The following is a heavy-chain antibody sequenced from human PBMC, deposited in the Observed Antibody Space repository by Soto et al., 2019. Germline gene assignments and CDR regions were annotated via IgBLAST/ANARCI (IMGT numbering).Heavy chain of an antibody. CDR1: GFTFRNFA. CDR3: AQDKGVLNWAPSYFGY. D-gene: IGHD7-27*01. J-gene: IGHJ4*02. CDR2: TSYDGNNE. V-gene: IGHV3-30*18. Sequence: QVQLVESGGGVVQPGRSLGLSCAASGFTFRNFAIPRVRQAPGKGLEGVALTSYDGNNEYYPDSVKGRFTNPRDNSKNTLFLQMNSTRPADTAVYYSAQDKGVLNWAPSYFGYWGQGALVAVSS.